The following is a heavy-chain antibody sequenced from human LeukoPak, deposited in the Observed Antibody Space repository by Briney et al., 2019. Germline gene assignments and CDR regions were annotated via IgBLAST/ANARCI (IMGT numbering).Heavy chain of an antibody. D-gene: IGHD2-2*01. J-gene: IGHJ5*02. CDR3: ARDRLMPYCSSTSCYGIRFDP. Sequence: ASVKVSCKASGYTFTTYAMHWVRQAPGQRLEWMGWINAGNGNTKYSQKFQGRVTITRDTSASTAYMELSSLRSDDTAVYYCARDRLMPYCSSTSCYGIRFDPWGQGTLVTVSS. CDR1: GYTFTTYA. CDR2: INAGNGNT. V-gene: IGHV1-3*01.